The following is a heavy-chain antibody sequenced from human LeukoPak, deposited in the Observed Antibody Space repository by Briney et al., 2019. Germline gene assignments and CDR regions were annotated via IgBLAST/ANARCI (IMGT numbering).Heavy chain of an antibody. V-gene: IGHV1-2*02. J-gene: IGHJ4*02. CDR1: GYTFTGYY. Sequence: ASVKVSCKASGYTFTGYYMHWVRQAPGQGLEWMGWINPNSGGTNYAQKLQGRVTMTTDTSTSTAYMELRSLRSDDTAVYYCARDYGFGESKFDYWGQGTLVTVSS. D-gene: IGHD3-10*01. CDR3: ARDYGFGESKFDY. CDR2: INPNSGGT.